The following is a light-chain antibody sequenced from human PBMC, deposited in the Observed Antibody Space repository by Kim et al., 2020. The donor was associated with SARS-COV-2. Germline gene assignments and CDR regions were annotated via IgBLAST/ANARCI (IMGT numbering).Light chain of an antibody. CDR3: QAWDSSTEVV. Sequence: PGQTASITCSGDKLGDKYACWYQQKPGQSPVLVIYQDSKRPSGIPERFSGSNSGNTATLTISGTQAMDEADYYCQAWDSSTEVVFGGGTQLTVL. CDR1: KLGDKY. V-gene: IGLV3-1*01. CDR2: QDS. J-gene: IGLJ2*01.